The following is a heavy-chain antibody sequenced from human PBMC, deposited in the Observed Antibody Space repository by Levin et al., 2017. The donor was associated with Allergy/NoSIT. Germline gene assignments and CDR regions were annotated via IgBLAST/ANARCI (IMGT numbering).Heavy chain of an antibody. J-gene: IGHJ6*02. CDR2: INPNSGGT. D-gene: IGHD3-10*01. Sequence: GESLKISCKASGYTFTGYYMHWVRQAPGQGLEWMGWINPNSGGTNYAQKFQGRVTMTRDTSISTAYMELSRLRSDDTAVYYCARVWAKGYYGSGSYYNRYVPNYYYYYGMDVWGQGTTVTVSS. CDR1: GYTFTGYY. CDR3: ARVWAKGYYGSGSYYNRYVPNYYYYYGMDV. V-gene: IGHV1-2*02.